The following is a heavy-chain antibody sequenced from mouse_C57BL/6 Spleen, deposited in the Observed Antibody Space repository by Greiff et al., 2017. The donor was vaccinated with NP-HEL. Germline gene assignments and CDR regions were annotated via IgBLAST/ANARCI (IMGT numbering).Heavy chain of an antibody. CDR1: GFTFSSYG. J-gene: IGHJ4*01. CDR3: ARHDYYGSSYGYAMDY. Sequence: EVHLVESGGDLVKPGGSLKLSCAASGFTFSSYGMSWVRQTPDKRLEWVATISSGGSYTYYPDSVKGRFTISRDNAKNTLYLQMSSLKSEDTAMYYCARHDYYGSSYGYAMDYWGQGTSVTVSS. D-gene: IGHD1-1*01. CDR2: ISSGGSYT. V-gene: IGHV5-6*01.